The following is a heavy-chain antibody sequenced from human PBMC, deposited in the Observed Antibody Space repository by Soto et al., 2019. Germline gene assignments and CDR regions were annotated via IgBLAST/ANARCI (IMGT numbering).Heavy chain of an antibody. CDR2: IYYSGST. V-gene: IGHV4-59*08. J-gene: IGHJ5*02. CDR1: GGSISSYY. D-gene: IGHD6-19*01. Sequence: SETLSLTCTVSGGSISSYYWSWIRQPPGKGLEWIGYIYYSGSTNYNPSLKSRVTISVDTSKNQFSLKLSSVTAADTAVYYCARGPHSSGWYGWFDPWGQGTLVTVSS. CDR3: ARGPHSSGWYGWFDP.